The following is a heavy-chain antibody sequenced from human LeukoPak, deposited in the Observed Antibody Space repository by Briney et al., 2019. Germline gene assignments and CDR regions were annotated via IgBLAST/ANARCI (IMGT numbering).Heavy chain of an antibody. D-gene: IGHD2-8*01. CDR3: ARVADAVLMVYAIDY. J-gene: IGHJ4*02. CDR1: GFTVSSNY. V-gene: IGHV3-53*01. CDR2: IYSGGSR. Sequence: GGSLRLSCAASGFTVSSNYMSWVRKAAGKGLEWVLVIYSGGSRYYGDSVKGRFTISRDNSKNTLYLQMNSLRAEDTAVYYCARVADAVLMVYAIDYWGQGTLVTVSS.